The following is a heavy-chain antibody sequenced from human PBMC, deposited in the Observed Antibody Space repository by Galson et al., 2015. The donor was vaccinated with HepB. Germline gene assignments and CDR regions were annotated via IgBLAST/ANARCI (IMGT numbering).Heavy chain of an antibody. Sequence: SETLSLTCTVSGGSISSSSYYWGWIRQPPGKGLEWIGSIYYSGSTYYNPSLKSRVTISVDTSKNQFSLKLSSVTAADTAVYYCARDHCSSTSCYGQYYYMDVWGKGTTVAVSS. CDR3: ARDHCSSTSCYGQYYYMDV. J-gene: IGHJ6*03. D-gene: IGHD2-2*01. CDR2: IYYSGST. CDR1: GGSISSSSYY. V-gene: IGHV4-39*07.